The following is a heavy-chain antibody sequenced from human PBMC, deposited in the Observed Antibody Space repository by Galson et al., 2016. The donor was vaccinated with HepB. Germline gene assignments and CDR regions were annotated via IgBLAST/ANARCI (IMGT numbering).Heavy chain of an antibody. CDR2: ITGTGGRT. J-gene: IGHJ4*02. Sequence: LRLSCAASGFSFSSYAMSWVRQAPGKGLEWVSGITGTGGRTYYADSVKGRFTISRDNAKNSLYLQMNSLRAEDTAVYYCAREPVRLDDLLTGPPKNPDYWGQGTLVTVSS. V-gene: IGHV3-23*01. CDR3: AREPVRLDDLLTGPPKNPDY. D-gene: IGHD3-9*01. CDR1: GFSFSSYA.